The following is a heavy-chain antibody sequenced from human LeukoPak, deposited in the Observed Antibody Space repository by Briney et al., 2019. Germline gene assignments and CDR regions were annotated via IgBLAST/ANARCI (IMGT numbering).Heavy chain of an antibody. CDR1: GFTFNNYA. CDR3: ATGGYSGWCDY. Sequence: GSLRLSCAASGFTFNNYAMSWIRQPPGKGLEWIGEINHSGSTNYNPSLKSRVTISVDTSKNQFSLKLSSVTAADTAVYYCATGGYSGWCDYWGQGILVTVSS. CDR2: INHSGST. V-gene: IGHV4-34*01. J-gene: IGHJ4*02. D-gene: IGHD6-19*01.